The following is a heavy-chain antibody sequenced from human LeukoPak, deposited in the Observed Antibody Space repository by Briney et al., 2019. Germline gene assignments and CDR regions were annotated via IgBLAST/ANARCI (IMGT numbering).Heavy chain of an antibody. CDR3: ARRNYYYYGMDV. Sequence: PSETLSLTCTVSGGSISSGGYYWSWIRQPPGKGLEWIGEINHSGSTNYNPSLKSRVTISVDTSKNQFSLKLSSVTAADTAVYYCARRNYYYYGMDVWGQGTTVTVSS. CDR1: GGSISSGGYY. J-gene: IGHJ6*02. V-gene: IGHV4-39*07. CDR2: INHSGST.